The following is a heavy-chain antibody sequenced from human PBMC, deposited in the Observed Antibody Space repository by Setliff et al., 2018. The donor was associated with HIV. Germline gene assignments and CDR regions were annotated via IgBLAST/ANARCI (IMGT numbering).Heavy chain of an antibody. J-gene: IGHJ4*02. D-gene: IGHD3-16*02. CDR1: GGSISSNSYY. Sequence: KSSETLSLTCTVSGGSISSNSYYWGWIRQPPGKGLEWIGSTYHSGSTNYNPSLKSRVTMSVDTSKNQFSLNLTSVTAADTAVYYCARGRFVGFDYWGQGTLVTVSS. V-gene: IGHV4-39*07. CDR2: TYHSGST. CDR3: ARGRFVGFDY.